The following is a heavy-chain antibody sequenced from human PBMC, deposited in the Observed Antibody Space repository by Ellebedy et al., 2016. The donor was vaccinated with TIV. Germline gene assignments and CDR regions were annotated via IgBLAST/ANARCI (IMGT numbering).Heavy chain of an antibody. J-gene: IGHJ6*02. Sequence: ASVKVSXKASRYTFTSYYMHWVRQAPGQGLEWMGIINPSGGSTSYAQKFQGRVTITADESTSTAYMELSSLRSEDTAVYYCARGYSEKAVYGMDVWGQGTTVTVSS. CDR2: INPSGGST. CDR1: RYTFTSYY. CDR3: ARGYSEKAVYGMDV. V-gene: IGHV1-46*01. D-gene: IGHD6-13*01.